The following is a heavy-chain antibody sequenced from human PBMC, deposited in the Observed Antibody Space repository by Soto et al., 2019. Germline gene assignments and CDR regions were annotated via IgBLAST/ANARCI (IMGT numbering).Heavy chain of an antibody. V-gene: IGHV3-30-3*01. Sequence: QVQLVESGGGVVQPGRSLRLSCAASGFTFSSYAMHWVRQAPGKGLEWVAVISYDGSNKYYADSVKGRFTISRDNSKNTLYLQMNSLRAEDTAVCYCARDLGTAMVTYFDYWGQGTLVTVSS. D-gene: IGHD5-18*01. CDR1: GFTFSSYA. CDR3: ARDLGTAMVTYFDY. J-gene: IGHJ4*02. CDR2: ISYDGSNK.